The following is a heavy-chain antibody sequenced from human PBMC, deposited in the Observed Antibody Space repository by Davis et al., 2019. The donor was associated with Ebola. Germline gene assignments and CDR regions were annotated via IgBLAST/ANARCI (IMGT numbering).Heavy chain of an antibody. V-gene: IGHV1-46*01. CDR3: ARVGAAWPSYYGMDV. Sequence: AASVKVSCKASGYNFRTKYMNWVRQAPGHGLKWMGVIDPTDGSTTYAQEFQGRVTMTRDTSTSTVYMELSSLRSDDTAVYYCARVGAAWPSYYGMDVWGQGTTVTVSS. CDR2: IDPTDGST. CDR1: GYNFRTKY. D-gene: IGHD3-10*01. J-gene: IGHJ6*02.